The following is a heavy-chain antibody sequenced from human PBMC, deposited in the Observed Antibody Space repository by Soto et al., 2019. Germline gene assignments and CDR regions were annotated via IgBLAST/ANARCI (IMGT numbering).Heavy chain of an antibody. CDR1: GCSISSGGYY. V-gene: IGHV4-31*03. Sequence: SSETLSLTCTFSGCSISSGGYYWSWIRQHPGKGLEWIGYIYYSGSTYYNPSLKSRVTISVDTSKNQFSLKLSSVTAADTAVYYCARVPMVKPNFDYWGQGTLVTVSS. CDR3: ARVPMVKPNFDY. CDR2: IYYSGST. D-gene: IGHD3-10*01. J-gene: IGHJ4*02.